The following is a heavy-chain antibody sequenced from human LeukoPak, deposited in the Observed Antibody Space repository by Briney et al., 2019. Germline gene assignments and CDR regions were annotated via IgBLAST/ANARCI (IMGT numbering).Heavy chain of an antibody. D-gene: IGHD2-15*01. CDR2: IWYDGSNK. Sequence: GGSLRLSCAASGFTFSSYGMHWVRQAPGKGLEWVAVIWYDGSNKYYADSVKGRFTISRDNSKNTLYLQMDSLRAEDTAVYYCARDSCSGGSCYSDYWGQGTLVTVSS. CDR3: ARDSCSGGSCYSDY. CDR1: GFTFSSYG. V-gene: IGHV3-33*01. J-gene: IGHJ4*02.